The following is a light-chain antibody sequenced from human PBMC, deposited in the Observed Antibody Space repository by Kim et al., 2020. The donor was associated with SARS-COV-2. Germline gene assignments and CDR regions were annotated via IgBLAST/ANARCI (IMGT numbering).Light chain of an antibody. J-gene: IGLJ3*02. V-gene: IGLV3-21*04. CDR3: QVWDSSSDHPGWV. CDR1: NIGSKS. Sequence: SYELSQPPPVSVVPGKTARITCGGNNIGSKSVNWYQQKPGQAPVLVIYYDSDRPSGIPERFSGSNSGNTATLTISRVEAGDEADYYCQVWDSSSDHPGWVFGGGTKLTVL. CDR2: YDS.